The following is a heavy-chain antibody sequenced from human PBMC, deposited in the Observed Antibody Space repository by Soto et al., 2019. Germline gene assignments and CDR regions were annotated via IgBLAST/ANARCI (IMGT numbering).Heavy chain of an antibody. D-gene: IGHD5-18*01. CDR3: ARGYSHSSRSRSFDY. Sequence: QPGGSLRLSCAASGFTFSDYFMDWVRQAPGKGLEWVGRIRNRPNGYSTEYGASVKGRFTMSRDDSSNSVFLQMNSLKTDDTAIYYCARGYSHSSRSRSFDYWGQGILVTVSS. V-gene: IGHV3-72*01. CDR1: GFTFSDYF. CDR2: IRNRPNGYST. J-gene: IGHJ4*02.